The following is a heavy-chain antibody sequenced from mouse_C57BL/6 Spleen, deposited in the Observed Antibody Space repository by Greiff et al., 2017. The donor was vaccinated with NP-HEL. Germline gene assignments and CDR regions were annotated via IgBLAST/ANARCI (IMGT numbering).Heavy chain of an antibody. CDR2: IHPNSGST. J-gene: IGHJ4*01. CDR3: ARSGIYYYGSSHFPYAMDY. V-gene: IGHV1-64*01. Sequence: QVQLQQPGAELVKPGASVKLSCKASGYTFTSYLMHWVKQRPGQGLEWIGMIHPNSGSTNYNEKFKSKATLTVDKSSSTAYMQLSSLTSEDSAVYYCARSGIYYYGSSHFPYAMDYWGQGTSVTVSS. D-gene: IGHD1-1*01. CDR1: GYTFTSYL.